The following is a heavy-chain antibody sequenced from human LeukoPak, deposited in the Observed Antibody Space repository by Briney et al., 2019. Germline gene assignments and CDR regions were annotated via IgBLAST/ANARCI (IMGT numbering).Heavy chain of an antibody. CDR3: ARVVRSKLIAGAMATYFLDY. V-gene: IGHV1-2*02. Sequence: ASVKVSCKASGYTFTDNYIHWVRQTPGQGLEWMGWIIPKNSGTNYAQKFQGRLTLTRDTSINTAYLELTSLRSDDTAVYYCARVVRSKLIAGAMATYFLDYWGQGTLVTVSS. CDR1: GYTFTDNY. D-gene: IGHD2-2*01. J-gene: IGHJ4*02. CDR2: IIPKNSGT.